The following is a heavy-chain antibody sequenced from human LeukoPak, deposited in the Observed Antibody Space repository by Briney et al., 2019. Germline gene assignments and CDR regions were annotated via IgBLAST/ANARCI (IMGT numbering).Heavy chain of an antibody. D-gene: IGHD1-26*01. CDR2: IYYSGST. CDR3: ARHARELLSGYFDY. V-gene: IGHV4-31*03. Sequence: SQTLSLTCTVSGGSISSGGYYWSWIRQHPGKGLEWIGYIYYSGSTYYNPSLKSRVTISVDTSKNQFSLKLSSVTAADTAVYYCARHARELLSGYFDYWGQGTLVTVSS. J-gene: IGHJ4*02. CDR1: GGSISSGGYY.